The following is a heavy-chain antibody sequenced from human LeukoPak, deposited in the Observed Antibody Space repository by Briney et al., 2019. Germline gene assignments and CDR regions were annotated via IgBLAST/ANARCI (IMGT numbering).Heavy chain of an antibody. V-gene: IGHV1-24*01. CDR3: ATLSLKHGAFDI. CDR1: GYTLTELS. J-gene: IGHJ3*02. CDR2: FDPEDGET. Sequence: ASVKVSCKVSGYTLTELSMHWVRQAHGKGLEWMGGFDPEDGETIYAQKFQGRVTMTEDTSTDTAYMELRSLRSEDTAVYYCATLSLKHGAFDIWGQGTMVTVSS.